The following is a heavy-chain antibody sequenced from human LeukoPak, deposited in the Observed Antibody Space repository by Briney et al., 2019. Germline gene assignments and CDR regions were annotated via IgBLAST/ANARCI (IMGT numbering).Heavy chain of an antibody. D-gene: IGHD3/OR15-3a*01. J-gene: IGHJ3*02. CDR3: ARWSLIFDAFDI. V-gene: IGHV3-30*14. CDR1: GFTFSSYA. CDR2: ISYDGSNK. Sequence: PGGSLRLSCAASGFTFSSYAMHWVRQAPGKGLEWVAVISYDGSNKYYADSVKGRFTISRDNSKNTLYLQMNSLRAEDTAVYYCARWSLIFDAFDIWGQGTMVTVSS.